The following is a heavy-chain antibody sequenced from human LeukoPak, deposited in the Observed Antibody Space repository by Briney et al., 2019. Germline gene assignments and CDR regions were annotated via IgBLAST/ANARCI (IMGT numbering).Heavy chain of an antibody. CDR3: ARAMVRGVNLENYFDY. D-gene: IGHD3-10*01. Sequence: GESLKISCKGSGYSFTSYWIGWVRQMPGKGLEWMGIIYPGDSDTRYSPSFQGQVTISADKSISTAYLQWSSLKASDTAMYYCARAMVRGVNLENYFDYCGQGTLVTVSS. CDR2: IYPGDSDT. J-gene: IGHJ4*02. V-gene: IGHV5-51*01. CDR1: GYSFTSYW.